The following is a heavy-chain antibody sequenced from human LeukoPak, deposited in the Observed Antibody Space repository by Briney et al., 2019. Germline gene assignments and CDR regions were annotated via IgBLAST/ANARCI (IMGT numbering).Heavy chain of an antibody. V-gene: IGHV3-23*01. CDR3: AKVTSSYNYFDY. CDR1: GVTVSTYP. D-gene: IGHD2-2*01. Sequence: RGGSLRLSCEASGVTVSTYPMSWVRPAPGEGGGWVSTFSGSGGRTLYADSVKGRFTISRDNSKNTLSLQMNSLRAEDTAVYYCAKVTSSYNYFDYWGQGSLVTASS. J-gene: IGHJ4*02. CDR2: FSGSGGRT.